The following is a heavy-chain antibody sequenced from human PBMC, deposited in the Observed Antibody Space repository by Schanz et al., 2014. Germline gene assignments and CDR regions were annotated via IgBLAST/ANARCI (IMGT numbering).Heavy chain of an antibody. D-gene: IGHD2-21*01. Sequence: VQLVESGGGVVQPGRSLRLSCAGSGFSFSDYGMHWVRQAPGRGLEWVAVISYHGSERYYADSVKGRFTISRDNSKNTLYRQMNSLRTEDTAVYYCARESPFGGDCFSHWGQGTLVTVSS. CDR3: ARESPFGGDCFSH. V-gene: IGHV3-30*03. CDR2: ISYHGSER. J-gene: IGHJ4*02. CDR1: GFSFSDYG.